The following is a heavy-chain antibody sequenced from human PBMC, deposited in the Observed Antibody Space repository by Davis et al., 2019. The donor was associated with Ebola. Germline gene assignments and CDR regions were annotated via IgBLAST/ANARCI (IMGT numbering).Heavy chain of an antibody. J-gene: IGHJ6*02. Sequence: GESLKISCAASGFTFSSYAMSWVRQAPGKGLEWVSAISGSGGSTYYADSVKGRFTISRDNSKNTLYLQMNSLRAEDTAVYYCARLTTRYYYGMDVWGQGTTVTVSS. CDR1: GFTFSSYA. V-gene: IGHV3-23*01. CDR3: ARLTTRYYYGMDV. D-gene: IGHD4-11*01. CDR2: ISGSGGST.